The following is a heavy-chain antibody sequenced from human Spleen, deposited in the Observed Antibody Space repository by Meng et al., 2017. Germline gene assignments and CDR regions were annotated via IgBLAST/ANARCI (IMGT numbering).Heavy chain of an antibody. Sequence: ESLKISCAASRFRFSIYWMSWVRQAPGKGLEWIGRIYTSGSTNYNPSLKSRVTISVDTSKNQFSLKLSSVTAADTAVYYCARGPLWFGELSGNWFDPWGQGTLVTVSS. CDR2: IYTSGST. CDR1: RFRFSIYW. V-gene: IGHV4-4*08. D-gene: IGHD3-10*01. J-gene: IGHJ5*02. CDR3: ARGPLWFGELSGNWFDP.